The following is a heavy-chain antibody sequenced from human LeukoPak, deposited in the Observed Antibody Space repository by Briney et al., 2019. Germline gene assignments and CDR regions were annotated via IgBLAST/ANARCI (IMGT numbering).Heavy chain of an antibody. CDR3: ARDFGYNDD. V-gene: IGHV3-48*03. J-gene: IGHJ4*01. Sequence: GGSLRLSCAASGFTFSSYEMKWVSQAPGKGLEWVSYISSSGSTIYYADSVKGRFTISRGNAKNSLYMQMNSLRAEDTAVYYCARDFGYNDDWGNGTLVTVSS. CDR2: ISSSGSTI. CDR1: GFTFSSYE. D-gene: IGHD1-14*01.